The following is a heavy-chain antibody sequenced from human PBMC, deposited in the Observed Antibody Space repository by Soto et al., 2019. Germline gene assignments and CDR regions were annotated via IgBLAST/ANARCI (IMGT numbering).Heavy chain of an antibody. CDR1: GCTFTSYG. J-gene: IGHJ4*02. V-gene: IGHV1-18*01. CDR3: ARGTYYDLLAGYSFDY. D-gene: IGHD3-9*01. Sequence: SVKVSCKASGCTFTSYGISWVRQAPVQGLEWMVWISAYNGNTNYAQKLQGRVTMTTDSSTRKAYMQLRSLRSDDTAVYYCARGTYYDLLAGYSFDYSGQGALVTVSS. CDR2: ISAYNGNT.